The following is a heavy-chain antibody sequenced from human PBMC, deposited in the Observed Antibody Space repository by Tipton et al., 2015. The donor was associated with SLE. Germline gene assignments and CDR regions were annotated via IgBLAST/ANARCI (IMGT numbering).Heavy chain of an antibody. Sequence: LRLSCTVSGGSISRNNYYWGWIRQPPGKGLEWIGSIHYSGSTYYSTSLKSRVTISVDTSKNQFSLKLGPVTAADTAVYYCVRLHTYSSGWYDYWGQGTLVTVSS. V-gene: IGHV4-39*01. CDR1: GGSISRNNYY. CDR2: IHYSGST. CDR3: VRLHTYSSGWYDY. J-gene: IGHJ4*02. D-gene: IGHD6-19*01.